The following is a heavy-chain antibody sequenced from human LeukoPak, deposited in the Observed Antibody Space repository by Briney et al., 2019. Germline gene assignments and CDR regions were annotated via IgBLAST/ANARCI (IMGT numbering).Heavy chain of an antibody. CDR3: ARGGYYGSGSYHYHSWYFDY. Sequence: PSETLSLTCAVYGGSFSGYYWSWLRQPPGKGLEWIGEINYSGSTNYNPSLKSRVTISVDTSKNQFSLKLSSVTAADTAVYYCARGGYYGSGSYHYHSWYFDYWGQGTLVTVSS. D-gene: IGHD3-10*01. CDR2: INYSGST. V-gene: IGHV4-34*01. CDR1: GGSFSGYY. J-gene: IGHJ4*02.